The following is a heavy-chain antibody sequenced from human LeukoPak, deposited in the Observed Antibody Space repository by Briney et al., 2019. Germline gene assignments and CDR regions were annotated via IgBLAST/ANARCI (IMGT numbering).Heavy chain of an antibody. CDR1: GGSFSGYY. CDR2: INHSGST. CDR3: ARMGVGFYYYYYMDV. J-gene: IGHJ6*03. D-gene: IGHD3-16*01. V-gene: IGHV4-34*01. Sequence: SETLSLTCAVSGGSFSGYYWSWIRQPPGKGLEWIGEINHSGSTNYNPSLKSRVTISVDTSKNQFSLKLSSVTAADTAVYYCARMGVGFYYYYYMDVWGKGTTVTVSS.